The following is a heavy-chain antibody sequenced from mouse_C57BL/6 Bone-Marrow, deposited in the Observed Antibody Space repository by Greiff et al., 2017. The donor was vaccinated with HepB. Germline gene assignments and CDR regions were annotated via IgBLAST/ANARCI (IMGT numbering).Heavy chain of an antibody. CDR2: IYPGDGDT. Sequence: VMLVESGPELVKPGASVKISCKASGYAFSSSWMNWVKQRPGKGLEWIGRIYPGDGDTNYNGKFKGKATLTADKSSSTAYMQLSSLTSEDSAVYFCASPITTVVATDYWGQGTTLTVSS. J-gene: IGHJ2*01. V-gene: IGHV1-82*01. D-gene: IGHD1-1*01. CDR3: ASPITTVVATDY. CDR1: GYAFSSSW.